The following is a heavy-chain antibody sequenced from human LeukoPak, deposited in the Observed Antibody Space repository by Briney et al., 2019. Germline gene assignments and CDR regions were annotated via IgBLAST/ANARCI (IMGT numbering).Heavy chain of an antibody. CDR2: IYPGDSDI. Sequence: GESLKISCKGSGYTFTKSWIGWVRQMPGKGLEWMAIIYPGDSDIRYSPSFQGQVTISADRSISTAYLQWSSLRASDTALYYCARRYHYDSSGVFDYWGQGTLVTVSS. J-gene: IGHJ4*02. D-gene: IGHD3-22*01. V-gene: IGHV5-51*01. CDR1: GYTFTKSW. CDR3: ARRYHYDSSGVFDY.